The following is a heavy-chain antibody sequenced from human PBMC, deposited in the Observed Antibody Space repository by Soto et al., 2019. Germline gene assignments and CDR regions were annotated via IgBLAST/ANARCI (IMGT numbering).Heavy chain of an antibody. CDR2: IYPGDSDT. D-gene: IGHD3-10*01. Sequence: PGESLKISCKGSGYSFTSYWIGWVRQMPGKGLEWMGIIYPGDSDTRYSPSFQGQVTISADKSISTAYLQWSSLKASDTAMYYCARPFVKGSGSYSLDVWGQGTTVTVSS. J-gene: IGHJ6*02. V-gene: IGHV5-51*01. CDR1: GYSFTSYW. CDR3: ARPFVKGSGSYSLDV.